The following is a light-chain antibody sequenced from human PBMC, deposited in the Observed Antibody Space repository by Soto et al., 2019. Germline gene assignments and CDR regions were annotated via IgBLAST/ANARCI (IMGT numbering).Light chain of an antibody. CDR3: QQYGSSPRT. J-gene: IGKJ1*01. V-gene: IGKV3-20*01. Sequence: EVVLTQPPGTRSLSPGERATLSCGASQSVSSSSLAWYQQKPGQAPRLRIYGASSRATGIPDRFSGSGSGTDFTLTISRLEPEDFTVYYCQQYGSSPRTFGQGTKVDIK. CDR2: GAS. CDR1: QSVSSSS.